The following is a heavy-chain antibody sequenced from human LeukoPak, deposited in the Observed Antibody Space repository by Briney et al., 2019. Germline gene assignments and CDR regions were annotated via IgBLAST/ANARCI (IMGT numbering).Heavy chain of an antibody. D-gene: IGHD6-13*01. Sequence: ASVKVSCKASGYTFTSYAMNWVRQAPGQGLEWMGWINTNTGNPTYAQGFTGRFVFSLDTSVSTAYLQISSLKAEDTAVYYCARPPRGAAAGTNHLGTSYYYGMDVWGQGTTVTVSS. CDR3: ARPPRGAAAGTNHLGTSYYYGMDV. CDR2: INTNTGNP. J-gene: IGHJ6*02. CDR1: GYTFTSYA. V-gene: IGHV7-4-1*02.